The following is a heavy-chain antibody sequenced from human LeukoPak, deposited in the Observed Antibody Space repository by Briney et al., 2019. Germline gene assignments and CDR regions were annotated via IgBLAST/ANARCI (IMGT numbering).Heavy chain of an antibody. Sequence: GESLKISCKGSGYTFSNYWIGWVRQMPGKGLEWMGIIYPTDSNTRYSPSFQGQVTISADKSISTVYLQWSSLKASDTAMYYCARRAYCGGDCYTDYWGQGTLVTVSS. CDR3: ARRAYCGGDCYTDY. V-gene: IGHV5-51*01. CDR1: GYTFSNYW. CDR2: IYPTDSNT. D-gene: IGHD2-21*02. J-gene: IGHJ4*02.